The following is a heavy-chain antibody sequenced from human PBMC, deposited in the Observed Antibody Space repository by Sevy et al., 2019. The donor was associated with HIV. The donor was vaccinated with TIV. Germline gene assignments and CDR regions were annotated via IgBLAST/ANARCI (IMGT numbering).Heavy chain of an antibody. Sequence: GGSLRLSCSASGFTFSGSALHWVRQAPGKGLEYVSVISSSGSSAYYAESVRGRFTISRDNSKNTLYLKMRSLRAEDTAVYYCVKDSIFYDSSSGYRPFYYYGMDVWGQGTSVTVSS. J-gene: IGHJ6*02. V-gene: IGHV3-64D*09. CDR2: ISSSGSSA. CDR3: VKDSIFYDSSSGYRPFYYYGMDV. CDR1: GFTFSGSA. D-gene: IGHD3-3*01.